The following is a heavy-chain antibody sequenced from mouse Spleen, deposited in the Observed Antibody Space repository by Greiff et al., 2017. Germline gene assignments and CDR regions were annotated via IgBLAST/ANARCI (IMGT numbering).Heavy chain of an antibody. Sequence: VQLQQSGAELARPGASVKLSCKASGYTFTSYGISWVKQRTGQGLEWIGEIYPRSGNTYYNEKFKGKATLTADKSSSTAYMELRSLTSEDSAVYFCARRDYGSPYYAMDYWGQGTSVTVSS. V-gene: IGHV1-81*01. J-gene: IGHJ4*01. D-gene: IGHD1-1*01. CDR1: GYTFTSYG. CDR3: ARRDYGSPYYAMDY. CDR2: IYPRSGNT.